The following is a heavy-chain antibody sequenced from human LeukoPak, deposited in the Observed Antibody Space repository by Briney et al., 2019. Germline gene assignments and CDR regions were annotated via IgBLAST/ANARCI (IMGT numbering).Heavy chain of an antibody. Sequence: GASVKVSCKASGYTLTGYYMHWVRQAPGQGLEWMGWINPNSGGTNYAQTFQGRVTMTRDTSISTASMELSRLGSDDTAVYYCARGPALPYYYDSSGYYRDYYYYYYMDVWGKGTTVTVSS. CDR2: INPNSGGT. D-gene: IGHD3-22*01. V-gene: IGHV1-2*02. J-gene: IGHJ6*03. CDR1: GYTLTGYY. CDR3: ARGPALPYYYDSSGYYRDYYYYYYMDV.